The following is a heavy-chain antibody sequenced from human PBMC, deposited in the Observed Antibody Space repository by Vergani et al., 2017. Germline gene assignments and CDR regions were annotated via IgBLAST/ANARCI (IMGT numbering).Heavy chain of an antibody. CDR1: GGTFSSYA. D-gene: IGHD1-7*01. CDR2: IIPSFGTA. J-gene: IGHJ6*03. CDR3: ARTGTTFDYYDDMDV. Sequence: QVQLVQSGAEVKKPGSSVKVSCKASGGTFSSYAISWVRQAPGQGREWMGGIIPSFGTANYAQTFQGRVTSTADESTSTAYMELSSLRSEDTAVYYCARTGTTFDYYDDMDVWGKGTTVTVSS. V-gene: IGHV1-69*01.